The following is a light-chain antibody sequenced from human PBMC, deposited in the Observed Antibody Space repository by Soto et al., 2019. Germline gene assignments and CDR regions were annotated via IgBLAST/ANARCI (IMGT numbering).Light chain of an antibody. V-gene: IGKV1-33*01. J-gene: IGKJ2*01. CDR1: QNISNF. CDR3: KQYAYLPYT. Sequence: DSQMTQSPPSLSASVGDRVTITCQASQNISNFLNWYHQKPGKHPNLLIYGASNLASGVPSRFSGGSSGKASIVTISSLQPEDIATYYCKQYAYLPYTFGQGTKQEIK. CDR2: GAS.